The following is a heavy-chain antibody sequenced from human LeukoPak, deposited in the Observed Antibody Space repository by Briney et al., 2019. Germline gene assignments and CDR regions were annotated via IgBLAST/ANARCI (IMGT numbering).Heavy chain of an antibody. V-gene: IGHV1-69*01. CDR1: GGTCSSYA. D-gene: IGHD3-10*01. CDR2: IIPIFGTA. J-gene: IGHJ6*02. Sequence: SVKVSCKASGGTCSSYAISWVRQAPGQGLEWMGGIIPIFGTANYAQKFQGRVTITADESTSTAYMELSSLRSEDTAVYYCARDIITMVRGVITNYFYGMDVWGQGTTVTVSS. CDR3: ARDIITMVRGVITNYFYGMDV.